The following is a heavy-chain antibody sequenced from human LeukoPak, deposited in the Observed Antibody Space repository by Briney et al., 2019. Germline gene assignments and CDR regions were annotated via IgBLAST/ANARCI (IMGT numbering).Heavy chain of an antibody. V-gene: IGHV3-66*01. CDR1: GFTVNSNF. J-gene: IGHJ6*02. D-gene: IGHD2-15*01. CDR3: ARDRSGGYRDYYGMDV. Sequence: GGSLRLSCVASGFTVNSNFMKWVRQAPGKGLEWISVIYSGGSTYYADSVKGRFTISRDNSKNTLYLQMNSLRAEDTAVYYCARDRSGGYRDYYGMDVWGQGTTVTVSS. CDR2: IYSGGST.